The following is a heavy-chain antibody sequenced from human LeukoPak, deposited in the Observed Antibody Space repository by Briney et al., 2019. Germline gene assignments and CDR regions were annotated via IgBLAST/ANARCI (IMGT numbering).Heavy chain of an antibody. CDR3: AELGITMIGGV. D-gene: IGHD3-10*02. V-gene: IGHV3-7*01. Sequence: PGGSLRLSCAGSGFTFSNYWMSWVRQAPGKGLEWVANIKQDGSEKYVGDSVKGRFSISRDNAKNSHYLQMNSLRAEDTAVYYCAELGITMIGGVWGKGTTVTISS. J-gene: IGHJ6*04. CDR2: IKQDGSEK. CDR1: GFTFSNYW.